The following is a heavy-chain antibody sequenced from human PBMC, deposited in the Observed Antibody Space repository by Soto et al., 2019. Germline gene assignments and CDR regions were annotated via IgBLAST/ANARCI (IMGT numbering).Heavy chain of an antibody. J-gene: IGHJ4*01. CDR3: VHAGDYDLLTFDH. CDR2: LYWDDDK. D-gene: IGHD4-17*01. CDR1: GFSLSTYHMG. Sequence: QITLKESGPTLVRPAQTLTLTCDFSGFSLSTYHMGVAWILQPPGKALEWLALLYWDDDKRYSPSLKDRLAISKDTSNNQVVLTISNIDPGDSATYFCVHAGDYDLLTFDHWGPGTLVTVSA. V-gene: IGHV2-5*02.